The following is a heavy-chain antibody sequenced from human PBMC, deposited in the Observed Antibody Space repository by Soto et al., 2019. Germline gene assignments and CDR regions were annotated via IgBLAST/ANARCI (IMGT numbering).Heavy chain of an antibody. D-gene: IGHD6-19*01. CDR3: ARAGDSSGPVALGY. Sequence: SETLCLRCAVSGGSISSGGSSWSWIRQPPGKGLEWIGYIYHSGSTYYNPSLKSRVTISVDRSKNQFSLKLSSVTAADTAVYYCARAGDSSGPVALGYWGQGTLVTV. V-gene: IGHV4-30-2*01. J-gene: IGHJ4*02. CDR2: IYHSGST. CDR1: GGSISSGGSS.